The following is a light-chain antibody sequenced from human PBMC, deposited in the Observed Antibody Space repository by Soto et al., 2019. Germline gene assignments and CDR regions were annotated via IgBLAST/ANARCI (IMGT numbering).Light chain of an antibody. CDR1: QGVRSN. J-gene: IGKJ1*01. V-gene: IGKV3-20*01. Sequence: EIVMTQSPATLSVSPGERATLSCRASQGVRSNLAWYQQKPGQPPRLLIYGASTRAPGIPARFSGRGSGTDFTLTISRLEPEDFAVYYCQQYGSSRTFGQGTKV. CDR3: QQYGSSRT. CDR2: GAS.